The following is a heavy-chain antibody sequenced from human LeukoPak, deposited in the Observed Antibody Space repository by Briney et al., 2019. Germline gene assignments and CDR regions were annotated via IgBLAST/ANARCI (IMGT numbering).Heavy chain of an antibody. D-gene: IGHD1-26*01. Sequence: GGSLRLSCAASGFAAIDHFMHWVRQAPGEGLQWVSTINGAGVTYYAASVKGRFTISRDRVKNTVSLQMNNLRADDTAVYFCARRGVQGYMDVWGKGTTVTVSS. CDR1: GFAAIDHF. V-gene: IGHV3-69-1*01. CDR3: ARRGVQGYMDV. J-gene: IGHJ6*03. CDR2: INGAGVT.